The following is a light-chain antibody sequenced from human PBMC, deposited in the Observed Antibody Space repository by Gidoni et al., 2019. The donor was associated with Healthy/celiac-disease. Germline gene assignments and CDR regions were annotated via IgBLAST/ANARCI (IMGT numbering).Light chain of an antibody. V-gene: IGKV1-5*03. CDR2: KAS. CDR1: QSISSG. J-gene: IGKJ3*01. CDR3: QQYNSYAT. Sequence: IQITQSPSTLSASVGDRVTILCRASQSISSGLAWYQQKPGKAPKLLIYKASSLESGVPSRFSGSGSGTEFTLTISSLQPDDFATYYCQQYNSYATFGPGTKVDIK.